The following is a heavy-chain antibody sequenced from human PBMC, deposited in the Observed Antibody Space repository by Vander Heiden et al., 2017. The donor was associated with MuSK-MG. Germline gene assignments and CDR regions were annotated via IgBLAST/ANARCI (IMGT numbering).Heavy chain of an antibody. CDR1: GFTFDDYP. CDR2: ISWNSGII. CDR3: AKGPYSSGWNFDS. Sequence: EVQLVESGGGLVQPGRSLRLSCAVSGFTFDDYPTPWVWEAPGKGLRWVSGISWNSGIIDYADSVKGRFTISRDNAKISLYLQMNSLRAEDTALYYCAKGPYSSGWNFDSWGQGILVTV. J-gene: IGHJ4*02. D-gene: IGHD6-19*01. V-gene: IGHV3-9*01.